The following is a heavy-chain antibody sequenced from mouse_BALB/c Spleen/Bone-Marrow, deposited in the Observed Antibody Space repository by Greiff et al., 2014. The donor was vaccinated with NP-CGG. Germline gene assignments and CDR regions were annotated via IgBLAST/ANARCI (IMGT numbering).Heavy chain of an antibody. CDR2: ISSGGSYT. V-gene: IGHV5-6-4*01. J-gene: IGHJ4*01. Sequence: PGGGLVKPGGSLKLSCAASGFTFSSYTMSWVRQTPEKRLEWVATISSGGSYTYYPDSVKGRFTISRDNAKNTLYLQMSSLKSEDTAMYYCTRDGKGNYDYAMDYWGQGTSVTVSS. D-gene: IGHD2-1*01. CDR3: TRDGKGNYDYAMDY. CDR1: GFTFSSYT.